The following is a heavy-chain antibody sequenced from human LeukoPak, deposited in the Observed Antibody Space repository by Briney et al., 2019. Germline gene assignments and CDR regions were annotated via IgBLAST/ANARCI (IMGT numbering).Heavy chain of an antibody. CDR2: MNPNSGNT. D-gene: IGHD3-10*01. Sequence: ASVKVSCKASGYTFTSYDINWVRQATGQGLEWMGWMNPNSGNTGYAQKFQGRVTMTRNTSISTAYMELSSLRYEDTAVYYCARGRGFGELFTDDYWGQGTLVTVSS. CDR3: ARGRGFGELFTDDY. CDR1: GYTFTSYD. V-gene: IGHV1-8*01. J-gene: IGHJ4*02.